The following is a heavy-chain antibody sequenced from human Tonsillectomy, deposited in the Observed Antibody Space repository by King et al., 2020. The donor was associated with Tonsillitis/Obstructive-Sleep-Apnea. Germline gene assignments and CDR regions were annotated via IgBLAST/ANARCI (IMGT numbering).Heavy chain of an antibody. CDR2: LYYSGST. J-gene: IGHJ3*02. Sequence: QLQESGPGLVKPSETLSLTCTVAGGSISRSTHYLGGIGQPPGKELEWIGTLYYSGSTSYNPSLKTRVTISVDTSNNKFSLKLSSVTAADTAVYYCARRVQLERRGDAFNIWGQGTMVTVSS. D-gene: IGHD1-1*01. CDR1: GGSISRSTHY. V-gene: IGHV4-39*01. CDR3: ARRVQLERRGDAFNI.